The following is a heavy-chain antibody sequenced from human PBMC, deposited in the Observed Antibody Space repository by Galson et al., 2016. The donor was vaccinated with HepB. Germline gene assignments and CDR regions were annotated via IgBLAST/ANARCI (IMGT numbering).Heavy chain of an antibody. CDR3: ARGGLNHGFDI. CDR2: INSDGTDT. CDR1: GFTFNTYW. V-gene: IGHV3-74*01. Sequence: SLRLSCAASGFTFNTYWIHWVRQAPGKGLVWVSRINSDGTDTIYADSVKGRFTISRDNTKNTLNLQMNSLRAEDTAIYYCARGGLNHGFDIWGQGTAVTVSS. D-gene: IGHD3-16*01. J-gene: IGHJ3*02.